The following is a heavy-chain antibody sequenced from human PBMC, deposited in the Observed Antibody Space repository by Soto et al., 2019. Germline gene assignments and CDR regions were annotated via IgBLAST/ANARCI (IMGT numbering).Heavy chain of an antibody. CDR1: GEPLSNW. V-gene: IGHV4-4*02. CDR2: IYHSGST. J-gene: IGHJ4*02. CDR3: AGSTGSGSYYDY. Sequence: SETLSLTCAVYGEPLSNWLSWFLQPPGKGLEWIGEIYHSGSTNYNPSLKSRVTISVDKSKNQFSLKLSSVTAADTAVYYCAGSTGSGSYYDYWGQGTLVTVSS. D-gene: IGHD3-10*01.